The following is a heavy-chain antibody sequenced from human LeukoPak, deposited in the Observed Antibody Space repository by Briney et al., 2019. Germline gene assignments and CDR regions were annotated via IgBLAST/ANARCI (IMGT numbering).Heavy chain of an antibody. CDR2: INDRGHT. V-gene: IGHV4-34*01. D-gene: IGHD4-23*01. Sequence: SETLSLTCAVHGGSFSGYHWNWIRQSPGKGREWIGEINDRGHTNYNPSLESRVTISVDTSKKQFSLKLNSVTAADTAVYYCARDPTTVVTTPYYFDFWGQGTLVTVSS. CDR1: GGSFSGYH. J-gene: IGHJ4*02. CDR3: ARDPTTVVTTPYYFDF.